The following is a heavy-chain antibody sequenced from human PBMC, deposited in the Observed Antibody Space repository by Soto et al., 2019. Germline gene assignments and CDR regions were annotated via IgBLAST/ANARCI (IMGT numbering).Heavy chain of an antibody. J-gene: IGHJ6*02. CDR2: ISWNSGSI. V-gene: IGHV3-9*01. Sequence: GGSLRLSCAASGFTFDDYAMHWVQQAPGKGLEWVSGISWNSGSIGYADSVKGRFTISRDNAKNSLYLQMNSLRAEDTAVYYCAKDMRCSGGSCYYYYYGMDVWGQGTTVTVSS. CDR1: GFTFDDYA. D-gene: IGHD2-15*01. CDR3: AKDMRCSGGSCYYYYYGMDV.